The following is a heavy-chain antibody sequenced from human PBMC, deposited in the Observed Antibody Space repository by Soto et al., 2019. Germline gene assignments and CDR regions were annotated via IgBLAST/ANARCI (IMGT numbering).Heavy chain of an antibody. CDR3: AKDSDSSGLAPFDY. J-gene: IGHJ4*02. D-gene: IGHD6-19*01. CDR1: GFTFSIYG. Sequence: GGSLRLSCAASGFTFSIYGMHGVRQAPGKGLEWVAVISYDGSNKYYADSVKGRFTISRDNSKNTLYLQMNSLRAEDTAVYYCAKDSDSSGLAPFDYWGQGTLVTVSS. CDR2: ISYDGSNK. V-gene: IGHV3-30*18.